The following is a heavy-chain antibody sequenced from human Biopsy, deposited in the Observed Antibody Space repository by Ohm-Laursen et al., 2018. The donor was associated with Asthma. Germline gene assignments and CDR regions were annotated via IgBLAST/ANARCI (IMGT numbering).Heavy chain of an antibody. CDR1: GYNFISFA. J-gene: IGHJ3*01. V-gene: IGHV1-3*04. Sequence: ASVKASCKASGYNFISFAIHWVRQAPGQRLEWMGWVNTGNGDTKYTQKFQGRVTITRDTSASTAYMELRSLRSEDTATYYCARTYYDFLTGQVKDVFGVWGQGTMVTVSS. D-gene: IGHD3-9*01. CDR3: ARTYYDFLTGQVKDVFGV. CDR2: VNTGNGDT.